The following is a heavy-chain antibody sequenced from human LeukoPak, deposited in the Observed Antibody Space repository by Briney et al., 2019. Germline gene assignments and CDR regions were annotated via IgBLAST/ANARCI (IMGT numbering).Heavy chain of an antibody. V-gene: IGHV3-74*01. D-gene: IGHD4-17*01. CDR1: GFTLSNYW. J-gene: IGHJ4*02. Sequence: GGSLRLSCAASGFTLSNYWIHWVRQAPGKGLVWVSRINTDGSSTNYADSVRGRFTISRDNAKNSLYLQMNSLRAEDAAVYYCAREGPPTTVTTYDYWGQGTLVTVSS. CDR3: AREGPPTTVTTYDY. CDR2: INTDGSST.